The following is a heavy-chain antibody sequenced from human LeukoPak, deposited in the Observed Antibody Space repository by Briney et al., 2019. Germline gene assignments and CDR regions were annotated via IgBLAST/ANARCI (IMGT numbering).Heavy chain of an antibody. CDR1: GFAFGNYM. J-gene: IGHJ4*02. CDR3: VKDRGGYTGFDY. Sequence: GESLRLSCAASGFAFGNYMMHWVRQAPGKGLEWVSHISWDRSDIHYAGSIKGRFTVSRDNSKNSLYLQMNSLRTEDTALYYCVKDRGGYTGFDYWGQGTLVTVSS. V-gene: IGHV3-43*01. CDR2: ISWDRSDI. D-gene: IGHD5-12*01.